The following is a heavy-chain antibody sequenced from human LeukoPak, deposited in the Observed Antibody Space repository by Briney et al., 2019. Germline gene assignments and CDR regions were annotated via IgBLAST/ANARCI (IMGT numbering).Heavy chain of an antibody. V-gene: IGHV3-30*03. CDR3: ARDGYDLNTPMVSTVFDY. CDR2: ISYDGRNK. J-gene: IGHJ4*02. D-gene: IGHD5-18*01. Sequence: GGSLRLSCAASGFTFSSYGMHWVRQAPGKGLEWVAVISYDGRNKYYGDSVKGRFTISRDNSKNTLYLQMNNLRTEDTAVYYCARDGYDLNTPMVSTVFDYWGQGTLVTVSS. CDR1: GFTFSSYG.